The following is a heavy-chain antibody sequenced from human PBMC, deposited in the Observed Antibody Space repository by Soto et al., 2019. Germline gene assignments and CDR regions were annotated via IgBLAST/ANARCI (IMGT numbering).Heavy chain of an antibody. V-gene: IGHV4-39*02. CDR3: AREGGRYCTGGSCQVDY. CDR2: IYYSGNT. D-gene: IGHD2-15*01. J-gene: IGHJ4*02. CDR1: GGSISSSSYY. Sequence: QLQLQESGPGLVKPSETLSLTCTVSGGSISSSSYYWGWIRQPPGKGLEWIGSIYYSGNTYYTPSLTSRVTISVDTSKNLFSLKLSSVTAADTAVYYCAREGGRYCTGGSCQVDYWGQGTLVTVSS.